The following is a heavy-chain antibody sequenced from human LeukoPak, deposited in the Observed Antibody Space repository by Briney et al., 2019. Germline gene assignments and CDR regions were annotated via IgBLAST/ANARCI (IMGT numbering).Heavy chain of an antibody. V-gene: IGHV1-2*02. CDR2: INPNTAGT. J-gene: IGHJ6*03. Sequence: ASLTVSSKPSRYTFTPYYFHWVRQAPGHGFEWMGWINPNTAGTNYAQKFLGGVTLTWDTSISTAYMELDRLTSDDTAVYYCATSAGDYRAGHYYYMGVWGKGTSVTVSS. CDR3: ATSAGDYRAGHYYYMGV. CDR1: RYTFTPYY. D-gene: IGHD4-11*01.